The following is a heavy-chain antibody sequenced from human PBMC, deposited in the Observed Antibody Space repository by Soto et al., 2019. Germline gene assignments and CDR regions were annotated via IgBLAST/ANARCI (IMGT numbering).Heavy chain of an antibody. CDR2: IIPVFETT. Sequence: QVQLVQSEAEVKKPGSSVKVSCKASAGTFRSYAINWVRQAPGQGLEWMGKIIPVFETTNYAQNFQGRVTLSSDACTGAAYRELSSLRSEDGAITYCAVQVVEYASWTSYYYCGLDAWGRGTTVTVSS. D-gene: IGHD2-8*02. CDR3: AVQVVEYASWTSYYYCGLDA. CDR1: AGTFRSYA. J-gene: IGHJ6*02. V-gene: IGHV1-69*18.